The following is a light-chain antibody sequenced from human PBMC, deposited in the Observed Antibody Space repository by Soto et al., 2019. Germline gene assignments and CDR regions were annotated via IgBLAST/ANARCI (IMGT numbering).Light chain of an antibody. CDR1: SSNIGSNT. CDR2: SNN. CDR3: AAWDDSLNGFYV. V-gene: IGLV1-44*01. J-gene: IGLJ1*01. Sequence: VLTQPPSASGTPGQRVTISCSGSSSNIGSNTVNWYQQLPGTAPKLLIYSNNQRPSGVPDRFSGSKSGTSASLAISGLQSEDEADYYCAAWDDSLNGFYVFGTGTKVTVL.